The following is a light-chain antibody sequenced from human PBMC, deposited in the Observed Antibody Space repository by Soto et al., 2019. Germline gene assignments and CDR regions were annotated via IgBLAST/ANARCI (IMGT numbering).Light chain of an antibody. V-gene: IGKV3-15*01. Sequence: EILLTQSPATLSLSPGEGATLSCRASQSIYSKLAWYQQRRGQTPRLLIYDASSRATGIPARFSGNGFGTEFTLTISSLQSEDFAVYYCQQYDSWPPLTFGGGTKVEIK. CDR3: QQYDSWPPLT. CDR2: DAS. J-gene: IGKJ4*01. CDR1: QSIYSK.